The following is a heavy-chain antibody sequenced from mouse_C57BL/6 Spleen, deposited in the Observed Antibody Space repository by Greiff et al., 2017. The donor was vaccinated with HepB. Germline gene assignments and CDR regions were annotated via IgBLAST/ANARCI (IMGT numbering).Heavy chain of an antibody. D-gene: IGHD6-1*01. CDR3: ARSNPEAMDY. J-gene: IGHJ4*01. Sequence: VQVVESGPELVKPGASVKISCKASGYSFTSYYIHWVKQRPGQGLEWIGWIYPGSGNTKYNEKFKGKATLTADTSSSTAYMQLSSLTSEDSAVYYCARSNPEAMDYWGQGTSVTVSS. V-gene: IGHV1-66*01. CDR2: IYPGSGNT. CDR1: GYSFTSYY.